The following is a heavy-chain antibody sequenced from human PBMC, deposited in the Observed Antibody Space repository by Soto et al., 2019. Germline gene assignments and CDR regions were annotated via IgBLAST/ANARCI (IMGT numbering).Heavy chain of an antibody. V-gene: IGHV1-69*12. CDR2: IIPIFGTA. CDR1: GGTFSSYA. CDR3: ASSEILLPDAFDL. Sequence: QVQLVQSGAEVKKPGSSVKVSCKASGGTFSSYAISWVLQAPGQGLEWMGGIIPIFGTANYAQKFQGRVTITAEQSSSTAYMELCSLRSEDTAVYYCASSEILLPDAFDLWGQGTMVTASS. D-gene: IGHD2-15*01. J-gene: IGHJ3*01.